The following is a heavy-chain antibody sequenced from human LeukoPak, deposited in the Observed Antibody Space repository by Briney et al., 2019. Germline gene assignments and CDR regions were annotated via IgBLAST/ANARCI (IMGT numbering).Heavy chain of an antibody. CDR3: GRKRQDTIFHSGVFNI. V-gene: IGHV3-30-3*01. J-gene: IGHJ3*02. D-gene: IGHD2-21*01. CDR2: IASDGSHT. Sequence: GGSLRLSCAASGFTFSTYFMHWVRQAPGKGLEWVADIASDGSHTFYVESVKGRFTISRDNSKNTLYLQMNSLRAEDTAVYFWGRKRQDTIFHSGVFNIWGQGKMVTFSS. CDR1: GFTFSTYF.